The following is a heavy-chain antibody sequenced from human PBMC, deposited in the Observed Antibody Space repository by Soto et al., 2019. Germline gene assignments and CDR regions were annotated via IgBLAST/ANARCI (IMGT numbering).Heavy chain of an antibody. CDR3: AKGPGYSGTYSPFDC. D-gene: IGHD1-26*01. CDR1: LFTVSNYG. CDR2: VSGSGGST. J-gene: IGHJ4*01. V-gene: IGHV3-23*01. Sequence: WGSLGLSSTSSLFTVSNYGMSFFRHSPGNGLGFVSAVSGSGGSTYYADSVKGRFTIPRNNSKNTLYLQMNGLRAEDTAVYSCAKGPGYSGTYSPFDCWG.